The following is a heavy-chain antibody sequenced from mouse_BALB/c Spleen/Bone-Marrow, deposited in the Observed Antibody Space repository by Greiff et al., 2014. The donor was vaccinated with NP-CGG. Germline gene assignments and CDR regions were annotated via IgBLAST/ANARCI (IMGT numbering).Heavy chain of an antibody. V-gene: IGHV14-3*02. Sequence: VQLKESGAELAKPGAPVKLSCTASGFNIKDTYMHWVKQRPEQGLEWIGRIDPANGNTKYDPKFQGKATITADTSSNTAYLQLSSLTSEDTAVYYCASYYYGSSSFAYWGQGTLVTVSA. CDR1: GFNIKDTY. CDR3: ASYYYGSSSFAY. D-gene: IGHD1-1*01. CDR2: IDPANGNT. J-gene: IGHJ3*01.